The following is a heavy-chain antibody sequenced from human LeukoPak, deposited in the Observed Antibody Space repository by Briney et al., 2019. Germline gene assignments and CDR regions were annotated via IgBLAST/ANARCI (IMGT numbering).Heavy chain of an antibody. Sequence: SETLSLTCTVSGGSISSYYWRWIRQPPGKGLEWIGYIYYNGSTNYNPSLKSRVTISVDTSKNQFSLKLSSVTAADTAVYYCARGLYDFWSGYYTTSYYYYGMDVWGQGTTVTVSS. D-gene: IGHD3-3*01. J-gene: IGHJ6*02. V-gene: IGHV4-59*08. CDR3: ARGLYDFWSGYYTTSYYYYGMDV. CDR2: IYYNGST. CDR1: GGSISSYY.